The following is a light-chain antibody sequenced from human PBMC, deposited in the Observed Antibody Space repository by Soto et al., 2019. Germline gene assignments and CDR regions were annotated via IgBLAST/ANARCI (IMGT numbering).Light chain of an antibody. CDR1: SSDVGNYKY. V-gene: IGLV2-14*01. CDR3: FSYTSSGTYV. CDR2: EVS. Sequence: VLTQPASVSGSPGQSITISCTGTSSDVGNYKYVSWCQQHPGKAPKLMIYEVSNRPSGVSNRFSGSKSGNTASLTISGLQAEDETDYYCFSYTSSGTYVFGTGTKVTVL. J-gene: IGLJ1*01.